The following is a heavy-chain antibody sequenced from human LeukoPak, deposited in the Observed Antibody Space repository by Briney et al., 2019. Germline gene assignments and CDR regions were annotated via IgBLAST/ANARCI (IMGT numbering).Heavy chain of an antibody. CDR2: IYPGDSDT. CDR1: GYSFTSYW. D-gene: IGHD3-22*01. Sequence: GESLKISCKGSGYSFTSYWIGWVRQKPGKGLEWMGIIYPGDSDTRYSPSFQGQVTISADMSISTAYLQWSSLKASDTAMYYCARHRGYYYDSSGYYPIDAFDIWGQGTMVTVSS. V-gene: IGHV5-51*01. CDR3: ARHRGYYYDSSGYYPIDAFDI. J-gene: IGHJ3*02.